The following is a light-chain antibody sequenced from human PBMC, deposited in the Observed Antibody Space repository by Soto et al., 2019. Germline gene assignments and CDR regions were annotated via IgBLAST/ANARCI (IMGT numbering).Light chain of an antibody. J-gene: IGKJ4*01. CDR3: QQYENWPQLT. V-gene: IGKV3-15*01. CDR2: GAS. CDR1: RSVGAD. Sequence: IVLTQSPATLSVSPGERSTRSCRASRSVGADLAWYQRKPGQAPRLLIYGASSRAPGIPARFSGSGSGTEFTLTISSLQSEDFAVYYCQQYENWPQLTFGGGTKVDIK.